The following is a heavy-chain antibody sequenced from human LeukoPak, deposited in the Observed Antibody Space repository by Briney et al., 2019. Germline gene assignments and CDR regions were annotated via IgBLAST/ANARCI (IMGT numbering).Heavy chain of an antibody. V-gene: IGHV4-59*08. J-gene: IGHJ4*02. CDR3: ARQGHSPFAFDY. CDR1: GVSFSSYY. CDR2: IYSSGST. Sequence: YPSETLSLTCTVSGVSFSSYYWSWIRQPPGKGLEWIGYIYSSGSTNYNPSLRSRVTISVDTSKNQFSLKLSSLTAADTAVYYCARQGHSPFAFDYWGQGILVTVSS. D-gene: IGHD5-18*01.